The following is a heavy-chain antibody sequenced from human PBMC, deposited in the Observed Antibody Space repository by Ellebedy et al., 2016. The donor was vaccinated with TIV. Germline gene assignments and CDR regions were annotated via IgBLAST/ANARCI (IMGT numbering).Heavy chain of an antibody. CDR3: ARDRGYDIFDY. V-gene: IGHV3-7*01. Sequence: GESLKISCAASGFPISNFWMAWVRQAPGKGLQWVGNTKEDGSERYYVDSVRGRFTISRDNTKNSLYLEMNSLRVEDTAVYYCARDRGYDIFDYWGQGILVTVSS. D-gene: IGHD5-12*01. CDR1: GFPISNFW. CDR2: TKEDGSER. J-gene: IGHJ4*02.